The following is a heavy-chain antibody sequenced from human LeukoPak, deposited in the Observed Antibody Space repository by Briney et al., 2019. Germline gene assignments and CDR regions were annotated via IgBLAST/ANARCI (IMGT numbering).Heavy chain of an antibody. V-gene: IGHV3-23*01. J-gene: IGHJ6*02. CDR2: ISGSGGST. D-gene: IGHD4-11*01. CDR1: GVTFSSYA. Sequence: GGSLRLSCAASGVTFSSYALNWVRQAPGKGLEWVSGISGSGGSTYYADSVKGRFTISRDNSKNTLYLQMNSLRAEDTAVYYCARGLQPPALYGMDVWGQGTTVTVSS. CDR3: ARGLQPPALYGMDV.